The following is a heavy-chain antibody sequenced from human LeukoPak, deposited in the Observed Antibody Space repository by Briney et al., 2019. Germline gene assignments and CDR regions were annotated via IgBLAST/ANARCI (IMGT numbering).Heavy chain of an antibody. CDR3: AADPTSSWETAFDI. Sequence: PGGSLRLSCAASGFTFSTYTMNWVRQAPGKGLEWVSSIDSSTNYIYYANSVKGRFTISRDNAKNSPYLQMNSLRAEDTAVYYCAADPTSSWETAFDIWGQGTMVTVSS. CDR1: GFTFSTYT. CDR2: IDSSTNYI. V-gene: IGHV3-21*01. D-gene: IGHD1-26*01. J-gene: IGHJ3*02.